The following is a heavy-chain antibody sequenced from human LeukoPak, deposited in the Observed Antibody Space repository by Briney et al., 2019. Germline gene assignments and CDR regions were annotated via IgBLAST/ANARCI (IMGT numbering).Heavy chain of an antibody. CDR1: GGSISSSSYY. J-gene: IGHJ4*02. Sequence: PSETLSLTCTVSGGSISSSSYYWGWIRQPPGTGLEWIGSIYYSGSTYYNPSLKSRVTISVDTSKNQFSLKLSSVTAADTAVYYCASRIDYYDSSGYWDWGQGTLVTVSS. V-gene: IGHV4-39*01. CDR3: ASRIDYYDSSGYWD. CDR2: IYYSGST. D-gene: IGHD3-22*01.